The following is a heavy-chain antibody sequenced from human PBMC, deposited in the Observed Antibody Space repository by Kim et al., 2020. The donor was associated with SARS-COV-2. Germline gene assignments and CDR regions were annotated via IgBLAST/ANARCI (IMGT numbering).Heavy chain of an antibody. D-gene: IGHD2-15*01. J-gene: IGHJ4*02. V-gene: IGHV4-34*01. Sequence: SETLSLTCAVYGGSFSGYYWSWIRQPPGKGLEWIGEINHSGSTNYNPSLKSRVTISVDTSKNQFSLKLSSVTAADTAVYYCARGRVIYCSGGSCYSEGARTFDYWGQGTLVTVSS. CDR1: GGSFSGYY. CDR3: ARGRVIYCSGGSCYSEGARTFDY. CDR2: INHSGST.